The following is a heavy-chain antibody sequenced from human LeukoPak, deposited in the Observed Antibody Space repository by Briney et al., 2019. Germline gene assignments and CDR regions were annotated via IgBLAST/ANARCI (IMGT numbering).Heavy chain of an antibody. D-gene: IGHD3-9*01. CDR3: ARENRYYDILTGYYNYYYGMDV. J-gene: IGHJ6*02. CDR1: GFTFSSYS. CDR2: ISSSSSYI. Sequence: PGGSLRLSCAASGFTFSSYSMNWVRQAPGKGLEWVSSISSSSSYIYYADSVKGRFTISRDNAKNSLYLQMNSLRAEDTAVYYCARENRYYDILTGYYNYYYGMDVWGQGTTVTVSS. V-gene: IGHV3-21*01.